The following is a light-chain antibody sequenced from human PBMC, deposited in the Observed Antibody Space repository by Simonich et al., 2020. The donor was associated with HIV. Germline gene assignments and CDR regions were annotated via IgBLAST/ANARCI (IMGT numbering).Light chain of an antibody. CDR2: DVT. V-gene: IGLV2-11*01. J-gene: IGLJ3*02. Sequence: QSALTQPRSVSGSPGQSVTISCTGTSSDVGAYNYFSWYQQYAGKAPKLMIYDVTKRPSGVPDRFSGSKSGNTASLTISGLQAEDEADYYCCSYAGSFTWVFGGGTKLTVL. CDR1: SSDVGAYNY. CDR3: CSYAGSFTWV.